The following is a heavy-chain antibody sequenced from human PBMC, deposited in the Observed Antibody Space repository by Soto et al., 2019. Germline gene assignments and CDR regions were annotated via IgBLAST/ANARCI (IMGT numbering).Heavy chain of an antibody. CDR2: ISAYNGNT. CDR3: ARGPGNRDG. J-gene: IGHJ6*02. D-gene: IGHD3-10*01. CDR1: GYTFTSYG. V-gene: IGHV1-18*01. Sequence: QVQLVQSGAEVKKPGASVKVSCKASGYTFTSYGISWVRQAPGQGLERMGWISAYNGNTKYAQKLQGRVTMTTDTTTSTAEMRPRSLRSDDTAVYSCARGPGNRDGWRHGTTVTVSS.